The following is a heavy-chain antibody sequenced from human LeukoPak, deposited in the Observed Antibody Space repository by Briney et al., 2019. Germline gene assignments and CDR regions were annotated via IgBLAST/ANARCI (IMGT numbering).Heavy chain of an antibody. CDR2: INPNSGGT. CDR3: ARDNLGEMATPMDV. D-gene: IGHD5-24*01. J-gene: IGHJ6*02. Sequence: ASVKVSCKASGYTFTGYYMHWVRQAPGQGLEWMGWINPNSGGTNYAQKFQGRVTMTRDTSISTAYMELSRLTSDDTAVYYCARDNLGEMATPMDVWGQGTTVTVSS. V-gene: IGHV1-2*02. CDR1: GYTFTGYY.